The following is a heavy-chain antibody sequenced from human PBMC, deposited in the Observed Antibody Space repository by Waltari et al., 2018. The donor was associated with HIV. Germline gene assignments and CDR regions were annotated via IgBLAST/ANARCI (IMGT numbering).Heavy chain of an antibody. J-gene: IGHJ4*02. CDR2: ISWNSGSI. D-gene: IGHD3-3*01. V-gene: IGHV3-9*01. Sequence: EVQLVESGGGLVQPGRSLRLSCAASGFTFADYAMPWVRQAPGKGLEWVSGISWNSGSIGYADSVKGRFTISRDNAKNSLYLQMNSLRAEDTALYYCAKDTTGIFGVVISDWGQGTLVTVSS. CDR3: AKDTTGIFGVVISD. CDR1: GFTFADYA.